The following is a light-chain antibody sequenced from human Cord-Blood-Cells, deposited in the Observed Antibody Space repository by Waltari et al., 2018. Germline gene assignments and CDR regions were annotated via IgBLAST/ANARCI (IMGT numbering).Light chain of an antibody. CDR2: EVS. V-gene: IGLV2-14*01. J-gene: IGLJ3*02. CDR1: SSDVGGSNY. Sequence: QSALTQPASVSGSPGQSITISCTGTSSDVGGSNYVSWYHHHPGKAPKLMLNEVSNRPSGVLNRFSGSKSGNTASLTISGLQAEDEADYYCSSYTSSSRVFGGGTKLTVL. CDR3: SSYTSSSRV.